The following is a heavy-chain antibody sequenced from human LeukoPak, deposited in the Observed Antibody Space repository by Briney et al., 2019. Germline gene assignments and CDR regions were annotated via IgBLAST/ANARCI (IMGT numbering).Heavy chain of an antibody. V-gene: IGHV3-23*01. D-gene: IGHD2-15*01. CDR3: AKRYCTGGSCCPDY. CDR1: GFTFSNYA. J-gene: IGHJ4*02. Sequence: PGGSLRLSCVASGFTFSNYAMSWARQAPGKGLEWVSAISDDGGATYHADSVKGRFTISRDNPKNTLYLQMNSLRAEDTAVYYCAKRYCTGGSCCPDYWGQGTPVTVSS. CDR2: ISDDGGAT.